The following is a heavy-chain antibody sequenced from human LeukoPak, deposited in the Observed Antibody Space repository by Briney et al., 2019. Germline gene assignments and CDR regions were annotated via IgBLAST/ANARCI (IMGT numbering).Heavy chain of an antibody. D-gene: IGHD5-18*01. J-gene: IGHJ4*02. Sequence: ASVKVSCKASGYIFSDYYMHWVRQAPGQGLEWMGWINAGNGNTKYSQKFQGRVTITRDTSASTAYMELSSLRSEDTAVYYCARGGYSYGYSAFFDYWGQGTLVTVSS. V-gene: IGHV1-3*01. CDR1: GYIFSDYY. CDR2: INAGNGNT. CDR3: ARGGYSYGYSAFFDY.